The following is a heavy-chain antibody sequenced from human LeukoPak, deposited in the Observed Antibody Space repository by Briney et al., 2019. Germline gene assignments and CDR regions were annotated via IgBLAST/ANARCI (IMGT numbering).Heavy chain of an antibody. J-gene: IGHJ4*02. Sequence: SETLSLTCTASGGSIIGYYWNWVRHRPGRGLAWIGYVNYSWSTKYNSSLTNRVIISIDTSKNQFSLRLTSVTPADTAVYYCARDLAGEWGNYFDYWGQGIVVTVPS. CDR1: GGSIIGYY. CDR3: ARDLAGEWGNYFDY. D-gene: IGHD3-16*01. V-gene: IGHV4-59*12. CDR2: VNYSWST.